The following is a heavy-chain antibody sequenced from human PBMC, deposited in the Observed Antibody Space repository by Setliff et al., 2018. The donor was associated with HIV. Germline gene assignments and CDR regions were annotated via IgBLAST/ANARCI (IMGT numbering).Heavy chain of an antibody. J-gene: IGHJ3*02. CDR2: IIHSGST. Sequence: SETLSLTCAVYGGSFSGYYWSWIRQPPGKGLEWIGEIIHSGSTYYQPSLKSRLTISIDTSKNQFSLKLSSVTAADTAVYYCGRVDGSFYTFDIWGQGTMVTVSS. CDR1: GGSFSGYY. D-gene: IGHD3-3*02. V-gene: IGHV4-34*12. CDR3: GRVDGSFYTFDI.